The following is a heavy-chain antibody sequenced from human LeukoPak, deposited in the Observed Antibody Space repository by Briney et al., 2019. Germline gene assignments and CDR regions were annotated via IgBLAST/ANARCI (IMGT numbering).Heavy chain of an antibody. D-gene: IGHD3-22*01. Sequence: GGSLRLSCAASGFTFSDYYMSWIRQAPGKGLEWVSYISSSGSTIYYADSVKGRFTISRGNAKNSLYLQMNSLRAEDTAVYYCARVEYYDSSGYYDYWGQGTLVTVSS. CDR3: ARVEYYDSSGYYDY. V-gene: IGHV3-11*04. CDR2: ISSSGSTI. CDR1: GFTFSDYY. J-gene: IGHJ4*02.